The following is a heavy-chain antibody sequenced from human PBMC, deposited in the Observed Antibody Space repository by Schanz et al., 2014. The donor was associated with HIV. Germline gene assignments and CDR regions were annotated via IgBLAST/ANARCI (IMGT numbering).Heavy chain of an antibody. V-gene: IGHV3-74*01. Sequence: VQLVESGGGLVKPGGSLRLSCAASGFTFSSYWMHWVRQAPGKGLVWVSRINIDGSTTDYADSVKGRFTISRDNAKNTLYLQMNSLRVEDTAIYFCAKLAVRSDYNGRDYWGQGTLVTVSS. CDR1: GFTFSSYW. D-gene: IGHD4-17*01. CDR3: AKLAVRSDYNGRDY. J-gene: IGHJ4*02. CDR2: INIDGSTT.